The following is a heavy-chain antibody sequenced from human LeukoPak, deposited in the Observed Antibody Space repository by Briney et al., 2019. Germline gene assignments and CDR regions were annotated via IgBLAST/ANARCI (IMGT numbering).Heavy chain of an antibody. CDR3: SRARSAMINHDDAFDI. V-gene: IGHV4-34*01. CDR1: CGSFSGYY. CDR2: INHSGST. Sequence: SETLSLTCAVYCGSFSGYYWSWIRQPPGKGLEWIGEINHSGSTNSNPSLKSRVTISVDTSKNLFSLNLSSVTAAATAMSSCSRARSAMINHDDAFDIWGQGTMVTVSS. J-gene: IGHJ3*02. D-gene: IGHD5-18*01.